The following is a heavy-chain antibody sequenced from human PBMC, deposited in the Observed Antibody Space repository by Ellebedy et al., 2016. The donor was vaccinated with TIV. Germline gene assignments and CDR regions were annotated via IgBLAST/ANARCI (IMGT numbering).Heavy chain of an antibody. CDR2: ISAYNGNT. CDR1: GGTFSSYA. CDR3: ARVVREIVVVTDY. Sequence: ASVKVSCXASGGTFSSYAISWVRQAPGQGLEWMGWISAYNGNTNYAQKFQGRVTMTRNTSISTAYMELSSLRSEDTAVYYCARVVREIVVVTDYWGQGTLVTVSS. D-gene: IGHD3-22*01. V-gene: IGHV1-8*02. J-gene: IGHJ4*02.